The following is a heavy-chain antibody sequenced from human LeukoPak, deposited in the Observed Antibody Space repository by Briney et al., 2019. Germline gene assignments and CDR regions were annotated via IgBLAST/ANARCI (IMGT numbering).Heavy chain of an antibody. CDR3: AKVRDLIYDFWSGYSPFDY. J-gene: IGHJ4*02. D-gene: IGHD3-3*01. Sequence: GGSLRLSCAASGFTFSTYAMNWVRQAPGKGLEWVSGIAAGGETAYYADSVKSRFTTSRDQSTNTLFLQMNSLRAEDTAVYYCAKVRDLIYDFWSGYSPFDYWGQGTLVTVSS. V-gene: IGHV3-23*01. CDR2: IAAGGETA. CDR1: GFTFSTYA.